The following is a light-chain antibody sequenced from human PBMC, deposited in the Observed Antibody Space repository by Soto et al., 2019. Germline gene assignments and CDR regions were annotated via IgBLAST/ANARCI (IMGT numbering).Light chain of an antibody. Sequence: QSVLTQPASVSGSPGQSITISCTGTSSDVGGYNYVSWYQHHPGKAPKLMIYDVSNRPSGVSNRFSGSKSGNTASLTISGLQPEDEADYYCSSYITSNTRQIVLGTGTKVTVL. CDR1: SSDVGGYNY. CDR2: DVS. J-gene: IGLJ1*01. CDR3: SSYITSNTRQIV. V-gene: IGLV2-14*03.